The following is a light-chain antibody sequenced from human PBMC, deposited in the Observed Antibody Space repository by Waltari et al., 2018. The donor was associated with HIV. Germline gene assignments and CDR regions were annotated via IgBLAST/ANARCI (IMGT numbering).Light chain of an antibody. Sequence: VLTQSQVSLCLSPGERATLSCGASQTINSNFFAWYQQRLGLPPSLLIYDAAKRASGVPDRFSGAGSGTDFTLTINGLDPEDSAVYFCQQYSSSPWTFGQGTKG. J-gene: IGKJ1*01. CDR3: QQYSSSPWT. CDR1: QTINSNF. CDR2: DAA. V-gene: IGKV3D-20*01.